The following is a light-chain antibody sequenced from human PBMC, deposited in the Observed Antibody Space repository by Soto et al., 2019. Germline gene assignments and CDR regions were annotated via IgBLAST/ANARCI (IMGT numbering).Light chain of an antibody. CDR1: ESISKW. CDR2: KAS. V-gene: IGKV1-5*03. Sequence: IQMTQSPSTLSASVGDRVTITCRSSESISKWLAWYQQKPGEAPKLLIYKASTLQSGAPSRFSGSGSGTDFTLTISSLQPDDFATYYCQQTKSYSPYTFGQGTTLEIK. CDR3: QQTKSYSPYT. J-gene: IGKJ2*01.